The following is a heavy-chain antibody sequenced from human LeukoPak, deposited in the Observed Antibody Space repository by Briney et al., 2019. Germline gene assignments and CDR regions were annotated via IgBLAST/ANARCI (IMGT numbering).Heavy chain of an antibody. J-gene: IGHJ6*02. CDR3: ARDSGLRRYYYGMDV. CDR2: ISGGGSST. Sequence: GGSLRLSCAASGFTFSSYAMSWVRRAPGKGLEWVSAISGGGSSTYYADSVKGRFTISRDNAKNSLYLQMNSLRAEDTAVYYCARDSGLRRYYYGMDVWGQGTTVTVSS. D-gene: IGHD4-17*01. CDR1: GFTFSSYA. V-gene: IGHV3-23*01.